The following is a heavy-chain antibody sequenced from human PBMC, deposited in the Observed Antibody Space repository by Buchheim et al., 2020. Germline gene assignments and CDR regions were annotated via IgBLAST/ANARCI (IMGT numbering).Heavy chain of an antibody. J-gene: IGHJ6*02. V-gene: IGHV4-59*01. CDR1: GGSISSYY. CDR3: ARSRYGSGSPTNHYYYGMDV. CDR2: IYYSGST. Sequence: QVQLQESGPGLVKPSETLSLTCTVSGGSISSYYWSWIRQPPGKGLEWIGYIYYSGSTNYNPSLKSRVTISVDTSKNQFSLKLSSVTAADTAVYYCARSRYGSGSPTNHYYYGMDVWGQGTT. D-gene: IGHD3-10*01.